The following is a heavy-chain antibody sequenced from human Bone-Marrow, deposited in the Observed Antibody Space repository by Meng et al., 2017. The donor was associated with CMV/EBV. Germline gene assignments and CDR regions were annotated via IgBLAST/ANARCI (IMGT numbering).Heavy chain of an antibody. J-gene: IGHJ6*02. D-gene: IGHD3-3*01. CDR2: ISSSGSTI. CDR1: GFTFSSYE. CDR3: ASSGYDFWSGHYGMDV. V-gene: IGHV3-48*03. Sequence: SLKISCAASGFTFSSYEMNWVRQAPGKGLEWVSYISSSGSTIYYADSVKGRFTISRDNAKNSLYLQMNSLRAEDTAVYYCASSGYDFWSGHYGMDVWGQGTTVTVSS.